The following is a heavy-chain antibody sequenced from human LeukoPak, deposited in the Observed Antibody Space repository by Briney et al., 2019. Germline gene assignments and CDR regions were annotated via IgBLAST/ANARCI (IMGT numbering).Heavy chain of an antibody. CDR2: IYYSGST. Sequence: PSETLSLTCTVSGGSISSSSYYWGWIRQPPGKGLEWIGSIYYSGSTYCNPSLKSRVTISVDTSKNQFSLKLSSVTAADTAVYYCARGSSGYYSRWFDPWGQGTLVTVSS. J-gene: IGHJ5*02. V-gene: IGHV4-39*07. D-gene: IGHD3-22*01. CDR1: GGSISSSSYY. CDR3: ARGSSGYYSRWFDP.